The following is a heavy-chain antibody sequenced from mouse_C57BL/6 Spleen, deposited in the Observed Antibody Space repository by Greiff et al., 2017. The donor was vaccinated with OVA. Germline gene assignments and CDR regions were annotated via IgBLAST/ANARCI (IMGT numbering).Heavy chain of an antibody. CDR3: ARCDYGSSEGYAMDY. CDR1: GYTFTSYW. Sequence: VQLQQPGAELVRPGSSVKLSCKASGYTFTSYWMDWVKQRPGQGLEWIGNIYPSDSETQYNQKFKDKATLHVDKYSSTAYMQLSSLTSVDSAVYYCARCDYGSSEGYAMDYWGQGTSVTVSS. V-gene: IGHV1-61*01. J-gene: IGHJ4*01. D-gene: IGHD1-1*01. CDR2: IYPSDSET.